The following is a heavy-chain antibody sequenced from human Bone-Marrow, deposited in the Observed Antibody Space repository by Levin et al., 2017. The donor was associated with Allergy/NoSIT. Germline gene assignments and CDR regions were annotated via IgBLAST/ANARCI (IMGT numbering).Heavy chain of an antibody. D-gene: IGHD5-18*01. V-gene: IGHV3-23*01. CDR1: GFIFSNYA. J-gene: IGHJ5*02. Sequence: QHGESLKISCTASGFIFSNYAMTWVRQAPGKGLEWVSLISGSGDTTYYADSVKGLFTVSRDNSKNTVFLQMNSLRADDTAVYYCAKASGHTPVVDGWFDPWGHGTLVTVSS. CDR2: ISGSGDTT. CDR3: AKASGHTPVVDGWFDP.